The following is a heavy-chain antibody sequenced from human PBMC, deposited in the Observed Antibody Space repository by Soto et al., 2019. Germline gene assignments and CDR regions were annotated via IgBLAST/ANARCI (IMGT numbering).Heavy chain of an antibody. J-gene: IGHJ4*02. CDR2: INPSTTT. D-gene: IGHD3-10*01. Sequence: ASVKVSCKASGYTFTRYHMHWVRQAPGQGLEWMGVINPSTTTTYAQKFQGIVTMTRDTSTSTVYMELSSLRSDDTAVYYCAREAEEYSGSDYWGPGTLVTVSS. V-gene: IGHV1-46*03. CDR1: GYTFTRYH. CDR3: AREAEEYSGSDY.